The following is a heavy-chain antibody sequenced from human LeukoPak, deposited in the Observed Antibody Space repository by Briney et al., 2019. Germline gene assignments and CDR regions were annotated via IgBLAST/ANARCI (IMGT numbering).Heavy chain of an antibody. Sequence: PGGSLRLSCAASGFAFSGFGMSWVRQAPGKGLEWVSAISGSGGSTYYADSVKGRFTISRDNSKNTLYLQMNSLRAEDTAVYYCAKDPLQWLLVFDYWGQGTLVTVSS. D-gene: IGHD3-22*01. CDR3: AKDPLQWLLVFDY. CDR2: ISGSGGST. CDR1: GFAFSGFG. J-gene: IGHJ4*02. V-gene: IGHV3-23*01.